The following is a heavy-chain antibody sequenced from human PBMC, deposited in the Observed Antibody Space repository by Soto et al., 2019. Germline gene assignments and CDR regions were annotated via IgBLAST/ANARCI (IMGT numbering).Heavy chain of an antibody. CDR3: AGLKYFHSSDYLVN. CDR1: GGSISSSSYY. J-gene: IGHJ4*02. D-gene: IGHD3-22*01. Sequence: SETLSLTCTVSGGSISSSSYYWGWIRQPQGKGLEWIGSIYYSGSNHYNPSLKSRVTISLHTSKNQFSLKLSSVTAADTVVYYCAGLKYFHSSDYLVNWGQGNRVTVSS. CDR2: IYYSGSN. V-gene: IGHV4-39*01.